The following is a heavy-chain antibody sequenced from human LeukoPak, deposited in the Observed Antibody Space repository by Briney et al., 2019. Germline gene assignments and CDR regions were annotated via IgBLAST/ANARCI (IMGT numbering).Heavy chain of an antibody. CDR1: GFTFSSYA. D-gene: IGHD6-19*01. CDR3: AKQSMAGPLNWFDP. Sequence: PGGSLRLSCAASGFTFSSYAMSWVRQAPGEGLEWVSAISGSGGSTYYADSVKGRFTISRDNSKNTLYLQMNSLRAEDTAVYYCAKQSMAGPLNWFDPWGQGTLVTVSS. J-gene: IGHJ5*02. V-gene: IGHV3-23*01. CDR2: ISGSGGST.